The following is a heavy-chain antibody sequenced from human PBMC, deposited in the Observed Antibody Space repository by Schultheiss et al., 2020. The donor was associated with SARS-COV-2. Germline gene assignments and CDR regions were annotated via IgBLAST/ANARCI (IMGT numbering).Heavy chain of an antibody. J-gene: IGHJ4*02. CDR2: ISYDGSNK. CDR1: GFTFSSNH. V-gene: IGHV3-30*18. CDR3: TQDKRGHLC. D-gene: IGHD3-3*02. Sequence: GGSLRLSCAASGFTFSSNHMSWVRQAPGKGLEWVAVISYDGSNKYYADSVKGRFTISRDNSRNTLYLQMNGLRVEDTALYYCTQDKRGHLCWGQGTLVTVSS.